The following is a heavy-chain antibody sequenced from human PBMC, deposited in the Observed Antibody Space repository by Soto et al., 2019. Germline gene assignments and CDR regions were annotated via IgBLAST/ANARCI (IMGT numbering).Heavy chain of an antibody. CDR3: TRPRGYCSSTSCPNDAFDI. CDR2: IRSKANSYAT. J-gene: IGHJ3*02. D-gene: IGHD2-2*01. Sequence: GGSLRLSCAASGFTFSGSAMHWVRQASGKGLEWVGRIRSKANSYATAYAASVKGRFTISRDDSKNTAYLQMNSLKTEDTAVYYCTRPRGYCSSTSCPNDAFDIWGQGTMVTVS. V-gene: IGHV3-73*01. CDR1: GFTFSGSA.